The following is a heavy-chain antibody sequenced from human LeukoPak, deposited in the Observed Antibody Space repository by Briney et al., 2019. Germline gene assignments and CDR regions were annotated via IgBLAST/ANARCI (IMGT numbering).Heavy chain of an antibody. J-gene: IGHJ4*02. Sequence: SVKVSCKASGYTFTSYAISWVRQAPGQGLEWMGGIIPIFGTANYAQKFQGRVTITTDESTSTAYMELSSLRSEDTAVYYCARQPGGGATFDYWGQGTLVTVSS. CDR2: IIPIFGTA. D-gene: IGHD1-26*01. CDR3: ARQPGGGATFDY. V-gene: IGHV1-69*05. CDR1: GYTFTSYA.